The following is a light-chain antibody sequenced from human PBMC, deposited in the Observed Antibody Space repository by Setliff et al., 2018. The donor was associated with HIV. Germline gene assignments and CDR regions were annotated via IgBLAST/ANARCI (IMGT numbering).Light chain of an antibody. J-gene: IGLJ1*01. Sequence: QSALTQPPSVSGSPGQSVTISCTGTSSDVGGYYSVSWYQQHPGKAPKLMIYDVINRPSGVSNRFSGSRSGNTASLTISGLQVEDEADYYCSSYTTSSTLYVFGPGTRSPS. CDR1: SSDVGGYYS. V-gene: IGLV2-14*03. CDR3: SSYTTSSTLYV. CDR2: DVI.